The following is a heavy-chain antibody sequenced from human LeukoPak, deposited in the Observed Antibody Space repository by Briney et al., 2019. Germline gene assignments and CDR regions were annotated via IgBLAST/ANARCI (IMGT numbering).Heavy chain of an antibody. CDR2: INPRNAAT. CDR3: ARDHGYSYGRAALYYFDY. D-gene: IGHD5-18*01. CDR1: GYTFTGHY. Sequence: GASVKVSCKASGYTFTGHYMHWVRQAPGQGLEWMGWINPRNAATNYAQKFQGRVTMTRDTSISTAYMELSRLRSDDTAVYYCARDHGYSYGRAALYYFDYWGQGTLVTVSS. J-gene: IGHJ4*02. V-gene: IGHV1-2*02.